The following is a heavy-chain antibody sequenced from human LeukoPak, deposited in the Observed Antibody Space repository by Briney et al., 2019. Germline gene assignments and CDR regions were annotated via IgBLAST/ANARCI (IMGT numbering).Heavy chain of an antibody. CDR1: GGTFSSYA. CDR2: IIPIFGTA. J-gene: IGHJ4*02. CDR3: ARVSGHLKWELVDY. D-gene: IGHD1-26*01. Sequence: SVKVSCKASGGTFSSYAISWVRQAPGQGLEWLGRIIPIFGTANYAQKFQGRVTITTDESTSTAYMELSSLRSEDTAVYYCARVSGHLKWELVDYWGQGTLVTVSS. V-gene: IGHV1-69*05.